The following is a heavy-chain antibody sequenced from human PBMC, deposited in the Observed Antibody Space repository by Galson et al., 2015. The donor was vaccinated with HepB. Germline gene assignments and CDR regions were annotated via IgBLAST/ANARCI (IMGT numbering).Heavy chain of an antibody. CDR2: INSDGSST. Sequence: SLRLSCAASGFTFSSYWMHWVRQAPGKGLVWVSRINSDGSSTSYADSVKGRFTISRDNAKNTLYLQMNSLRAEGTAVYYCARVSSSWSGYYYYYYMDVWGKGTTVTVSS. D-gene: IGHD6-13*01. CDR1: GFTFSSYW. J-gene: IGHJ6*03. CDR3: ARVSSSWSGYYYYYYMDV. V-gene: IGHV3-74*01.